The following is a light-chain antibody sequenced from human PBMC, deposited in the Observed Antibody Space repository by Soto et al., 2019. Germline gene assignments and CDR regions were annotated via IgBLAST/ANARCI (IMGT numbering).Light chain of an antibody. Sequence: VLTQPASVSGSPGQSITISCTGTSSDIGYYDYVSWYQHHSGKAPKLIIYEVNNRPSGVSNRFSGSKSVNTASLTISGLQAEDEADYYCSSHSSSSAYYVFGTGTKVTVL. CDR2: EVN. J-gene: IGLJ1*01. V-gene: IGLV2-14*01. CDR3: SSHSSSSAYYV. CDR1: SSDIGYYDY.